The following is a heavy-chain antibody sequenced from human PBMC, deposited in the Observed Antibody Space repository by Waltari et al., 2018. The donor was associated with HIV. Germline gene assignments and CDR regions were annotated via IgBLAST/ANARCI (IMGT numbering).Heavy chain of an antibody. J-gene: IGHJ5*02. CDR3: ARVRYSSGSPRDRRWFEP. D-gene: IGHD6-19*01. CDR2: IKQDGSEK. Sequence: EVQLVQSGGALVQPVGALRLPSAAPGFTFSSDWTSWVRQPPGRGLEWVANIKQDGSEKYCVDAVRGRFTIARDDAKKSLDLQMDSVRAEDTAVDYCARVRYSSGSPRDRRWFEPWGQGTLVTVSS. V-gene: IGHV3-7*01. CDR1: GFTFSSDW.